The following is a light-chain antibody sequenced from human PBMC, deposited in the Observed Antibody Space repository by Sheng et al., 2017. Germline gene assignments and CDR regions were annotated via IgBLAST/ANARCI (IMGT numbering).Light chain of an antibody. CDR3: QQRSDWPLT. J-gene: IGKJ1*01. V-gene: IGKV3-11*01. Sequence: EIVMTQSPATLSVSPGERATLSCRASQSVSSYLAWYQQTPGQTPRLLIYDTSNRATGVPARFSGSGSGTDFTLTISRLEPEDFAVYYCQQRSDWPLTFGQGTKVEIK. CDR2: DTS. CDR1: QSVSSY.